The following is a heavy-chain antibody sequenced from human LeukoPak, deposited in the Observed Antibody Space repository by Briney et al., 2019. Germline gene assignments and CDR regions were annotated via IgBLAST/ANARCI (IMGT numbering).Heavy chain of an antibody. D-gene: IGHD3-10*01. V-gene: IGHV4-34*01. Sequence: SETLSLTCAVHGGTFSGYYWSWIRQPPGKGLEWIGEINHRGSTYYNPSLESRVTISADTSKTQFSLKLSSVTAADTAIYYCASADYNRLAGSYRFDPWGQGTLVTVSS. CDR3: ASADYNRLAGSYRFDP. CDR1: GGTFSGYY. J-gene: IGHJ5*02. CDR2: INHRGST.